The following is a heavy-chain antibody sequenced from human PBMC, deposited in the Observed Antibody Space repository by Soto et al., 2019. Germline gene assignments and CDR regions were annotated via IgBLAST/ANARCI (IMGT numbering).Heavy chain of an antibody. CDR2: IYYNGDT. CDR1: GGSISSSSYN. J-gene: IGHJ3*02. CDR3: ARFSGNAFDI. Sequence: SETLSLTCSVSGGSISSSSYNWDWIRQPPGKGLEWIGTIYYNGDTDYNPSLKSRATISVDASDYQFSLKLSSVTAADTSIYYCARFSGNAFDIWGHGTRVTVSS. V-gene: IGHV4-39*01.